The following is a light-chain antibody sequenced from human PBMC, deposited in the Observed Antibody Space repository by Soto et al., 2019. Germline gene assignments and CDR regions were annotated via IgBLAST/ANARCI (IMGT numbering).Light chain of an antibody. J-gene: IGLJ1*01. CDR3: CSFAAMSGYV. CDR2: DVN. CDR1: SRDVGAYDH. V-gene: IGLV2-11*01. Sequence: QSALTQPRSVSGSPGQSVTISCTGTSRDVGAYDHVSWYQQHPGKAPKLMIHDVNQRPSGVPDRLSGSKSGNTASLTISGLQAEYEADYYCCSFAAMSGYVFGTGTKVTVL.